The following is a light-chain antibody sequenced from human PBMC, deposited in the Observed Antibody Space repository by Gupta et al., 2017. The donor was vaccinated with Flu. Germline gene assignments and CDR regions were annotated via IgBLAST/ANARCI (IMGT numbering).Light chain of an antibody. CDR2: QVS. CDR3: RQGAHWPWA. CDR1: QGLVYSDGNTY. J-gene: IGKJ1*01. Sequence: DVVMTQSPLSLPVTLGQPASISCRSSQGLVYSDGNTYLHWFQQRPGQSPRRLIHQVSHRESGVPDRFSGSGSGTXFTLKIXRVEAEDVGIYFCRQGAHWPWAFGXGTTVEIK. V-gene: IGKV2-30*01.